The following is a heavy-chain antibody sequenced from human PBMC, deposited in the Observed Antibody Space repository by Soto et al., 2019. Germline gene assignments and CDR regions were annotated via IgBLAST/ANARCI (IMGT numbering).Heavy chain of an antibody. Sequence: SETLSLTCAVSGGSISRYYWSWIRQPAGKGLEWIGRISASGSTNYNPSLKSRVVMSVDTSKSQFSLELNSVTAADTAVYYCARVGDTSGYYYNFDYWGHGTLVTVSA. V-gene: IGHV4-4*07. CDR2: ISASGST. J-gene: IGHJ4*01. CDR3: ARVGDTSGYYYNFDY. CDR1: GGSISRYY. D-gene: IGHD3-22*01.